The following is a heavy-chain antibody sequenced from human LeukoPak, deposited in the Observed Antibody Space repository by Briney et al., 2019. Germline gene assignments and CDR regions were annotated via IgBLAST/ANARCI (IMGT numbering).Heavy chain of an antibody. CDR1: GGSISSSPCY. Sequence: SETLSLTCTVSGGSISSSPCYWDWIRQPPGKGLEWIGAIHYSGNTNYNPSLRGRGIVSVDTSRNQLSLKLSSVTAADTAMYYCARHLPPITMVRGVILPGYNWFDPWGQGTLVTVSS. CDR3: ARHLPPITMVRGVILPGYNWFDP. J-gene: IGHJ5*02. CDR2: IHYSGNT. V-gene: IGHV4-39*01. D-gene: IGHD3-10*01.